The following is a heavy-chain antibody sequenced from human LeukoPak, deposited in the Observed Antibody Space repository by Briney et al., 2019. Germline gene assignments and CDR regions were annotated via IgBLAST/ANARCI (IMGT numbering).Heavy chain of an antibody. V-gene: IGHV3-30*18. CDR3: AKLFEYSSSAPFDH. D-gene: IGHD6-6*01. J-gene: IGHJ4*02. CDR2: ISYDGSDK. CDR1: GFTFSSYG. Sequence: GGSLRLSCAASGFTFSSYGMHWVRQAPGKGLEWVAVISYDGSDKYYADSVKGRFTISRDNSKNTLYLQMNSLRAEDTAVYYCAKLFEYSSSAPFDHWGQGTLVTVSS.